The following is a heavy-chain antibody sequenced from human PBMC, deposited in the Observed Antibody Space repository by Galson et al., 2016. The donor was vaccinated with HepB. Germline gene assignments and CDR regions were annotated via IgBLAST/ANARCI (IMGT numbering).Heavy chain of an antibody. CDR3: ASEPTKSNEGY. V-gene: IGHV3-7*03. CDR2: INQDGSQK. Sequence: SLRLSCAASGFTFSNHAMSWVRQAPGKGLEWVANINQDGSQKNYVDSVEGRFTISRDYAKNSLYLQMSSLRAEDTAVYYCASEPTKSNEGYWGQGTLVSVSS. CDR1: GFTFSNHA. J-gene: IGHJ4*02. D-gene: IGHD1-1*01.